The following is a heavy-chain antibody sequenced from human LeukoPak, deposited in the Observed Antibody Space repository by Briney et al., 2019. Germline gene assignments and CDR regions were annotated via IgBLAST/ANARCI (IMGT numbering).Heavy chain of an antibody. D-gene: IGHD3-3*01. V-gene: IGHV4-59*01. Sequence: PSETLSLTCTVSGGSISSYYWGWIRQPPGKGLEWIGYIYYSGSTNYNPSLKSRVTISVDTSKNQFSLKLSSVTAADTAVYYCARGRLKWLHAFDIWGQGTMVTVSS. J-gene: IGHJ3*02. CDR3: ARGRLKWLHAFDI. CDR2: IYYSGST. CDR1: GGSISSYY.